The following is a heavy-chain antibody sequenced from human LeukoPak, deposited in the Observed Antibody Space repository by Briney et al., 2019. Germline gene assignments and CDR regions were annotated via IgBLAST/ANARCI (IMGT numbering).Heavy chain of an antibody. Sequence: ASVTVSCKASGYTFTSYGISWVRQAPGQGLEGMGWISAYNGSTNYAQKLQGRVTMTTDTSTSTADMELRSLRSDDTAVYYCARDGDILTGYYGSIDYWGQGTLVTVSS. CDR1: GYTFTSYG. J-gene: IGHJ4*02. CDR2: ISAYNGST. CDR3: ARDGDILTGYYGSIDY. V-gene: IGHV1-18*01. D-gene: IGHD3-9*01.